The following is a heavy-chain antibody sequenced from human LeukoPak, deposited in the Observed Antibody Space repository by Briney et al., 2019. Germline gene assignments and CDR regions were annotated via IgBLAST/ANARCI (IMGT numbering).Heavy chain of an antibody. J-gene: IGHJ4*02. D-gene: IGHD4-17*01. V-gene: IGHV3-23*01. CDR2: TSGSGGST. CDR1: GFTFSSYA. Sequence: GGSLRLSCAASGFTFSSYAMSWVRQAPGKGLEWVSGTSGSGGSTYYAGSVKGRFTISRDNSKNTLYLQMNSLRVEDTAIYYCARDSVGDLLDYWGQGTPVTVSS. CDR3: ARDSVGDLLDY.